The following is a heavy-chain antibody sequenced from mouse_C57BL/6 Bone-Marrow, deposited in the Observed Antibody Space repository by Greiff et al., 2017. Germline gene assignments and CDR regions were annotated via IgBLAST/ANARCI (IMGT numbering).Heavy chain of an antibody. CDR3: ARKPYYDYDGYYAMDY. J-gene: IGHJ4*01. CDR1: GYAFSSYW. CDR2: IYPGDGDT. V-gene: IGHV1-80*01. Sequence: VKLMESGAELVKPGASVKISCKASGYAFSSYWMNWVKQRPGKGLEWIGQIYPGDGDTNYNGKFKGKATLTADKSSSTAYMQLSSLTSEDSAVYFCARKPYYDYDGYYAMDYWGQGTSVTVSS. D-gene: IGHD2-4*01.